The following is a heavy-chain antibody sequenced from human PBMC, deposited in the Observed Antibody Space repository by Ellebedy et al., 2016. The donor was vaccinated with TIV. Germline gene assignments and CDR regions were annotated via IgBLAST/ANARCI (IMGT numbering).Heavy chain of an antibody. D-gene: IGHD1-14*01. CDR3: ARETAEGYFDL. V-gene: IGHV3-13*01. CDR1: GFTLSNYD. J-gene: IGHJ2*01. CDR2: LAVDGDT. Sequence: GESLKISCAASGFTLSNYDMQWLRQRPGKRLEWVPTLAVDGDTYYPGSVEGRFTITREDASESLFLQMNTLGAEDTAVYYCARETAEGYFDLWGRGTLVIVSS.